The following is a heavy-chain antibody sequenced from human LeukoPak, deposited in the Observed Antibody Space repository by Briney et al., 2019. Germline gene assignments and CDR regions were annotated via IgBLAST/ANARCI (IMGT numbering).Heavy chain of an antibody. CDR1: GFTFSNAW. Sequence: GGSLRLSCAASGFTFSNAWMSWVRQAPGKGLEWVGRIKSKTDGGTTDYAAPVKGRFTISRDDSKNTLYLQMNSLKTEDTAVYCCTTVVGAKGDYFDYWGQGTLVTVSS. D-gene: IGHD1-26*01. V-gene: IGHV3-15*01. CDR2: IKSKTDGGTT. CDR3: TTVVGAKGDYFDY. J-gene: IGHJ4*02.